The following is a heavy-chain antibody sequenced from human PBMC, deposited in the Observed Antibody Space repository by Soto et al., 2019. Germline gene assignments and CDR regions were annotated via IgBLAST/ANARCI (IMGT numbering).Heavy chain of an antibody. CDR1: GSTFSDYY. CDR2: SSSSGSTI. J-gene: IGHJ4*02. CDR3: ARDPLEYYDILTGPTNY. Sequence: PGGSLRLSCAASGSTFSDYYMSWMRQAPGKGLGWVSYSSSSGSTIYCADSGKGRFTISRDNAKNSLYLQMNSLRAEDTAVYYCARDPLEYYDILTGPTNYWGQGALVTVSS. D-gene: IGHD3-9*01. V-gene: IGHV3-11*01.